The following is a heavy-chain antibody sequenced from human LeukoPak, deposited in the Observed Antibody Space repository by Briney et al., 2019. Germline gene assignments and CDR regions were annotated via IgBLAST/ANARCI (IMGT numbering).Heavy chain of an antibody. CDR2: IWYDGSNK. J-gene: IGHJ4*02. Sequence: GRSLRLSCAASGFTFSSYGMHWVRQAPGKGLEWVAVIWYDGSNKYYADSVKGRFTISRDNSKNSLYLQMNSLRAEDTAVYYCARSFLSIAAAATDYWGQGTLVTVSS. D-gene: IGHD6-13*01. CDR1: GFTFSSYG. V-gene: IGHV3-33*01. CDR3: ARSFLSIAAAATDY.